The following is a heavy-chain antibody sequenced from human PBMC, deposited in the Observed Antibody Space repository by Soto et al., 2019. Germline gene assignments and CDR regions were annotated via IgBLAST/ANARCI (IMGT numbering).Heavy chain of an antibody. V-gene: IGHV4-39*01. D-gene: IGHD3-10*01. J-gene: IGHJ6*03. Sequence: SETLSLTCTVSGGSISSSSYYWGWIRQPPGKGLEWIGSIYYSGSTYYNPSLKSRVTISVDTSKNQFSLKLSSVTAADTAVYYCARPGTAYGSGSYSSSRYYYMDVWGKGTTVTVSS. CDR3: ARPGTAYGSGSYSSSRYYYMDV. CDR1: GGSISSSSYY. CDR2: IYYSGST.